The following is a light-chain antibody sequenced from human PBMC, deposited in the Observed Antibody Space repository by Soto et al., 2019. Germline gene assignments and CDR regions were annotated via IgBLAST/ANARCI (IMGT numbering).Light chain of an antibody. CDR3: QQYNTYPWT. CDR2: DAS. CDR1: QSISSW. J-gene: IGKJ1*01. Sequence: DIQMTQSPSSLSASVEDRVIITCRASQSISSWLAWYQQKPGKAPKFLIYDASSLESGVPSRFSGSGSGTEFTLTISTLQPDDFATYYCQQYNTYPWTFGQGTKVDIK. V-gene: IGKV1-5*01.